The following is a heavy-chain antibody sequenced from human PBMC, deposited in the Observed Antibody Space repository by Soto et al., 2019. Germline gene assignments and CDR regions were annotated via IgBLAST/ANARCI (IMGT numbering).Heavy chain of an antibody. J-gene: IGHJ4*02. V-gene: IGHV3-48*03. CDR3: VRGSTNGFYYDSSGPSTTHDY. Sequence: GGALRLSCAASGFTCSSYEMNWVRQAPGKGLEWVSYISSSGSTIYYADSVKGRFTISRDNAKNSLYLQMNSLRAEDTAVYYCVRGSTNGFYYDSSGPSTTHDYWGQGTLVTVSS. D-gene: IGHD3-22*01. CDR2: ISSSGSTI. CDR1: GFTCSSYE.